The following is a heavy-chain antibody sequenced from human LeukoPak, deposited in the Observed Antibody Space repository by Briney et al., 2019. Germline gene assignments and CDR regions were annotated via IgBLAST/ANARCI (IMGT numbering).Heavy chain of an antibody. CDR3: ASPGGFYYDSSGWFGY. Sequence: SVKVSCKASGGTFSSYAISWVRQAPGQGLEWMGGIIPIFGTANYAQKFQGRVTITADESTSTAYMELSSLRSEDTAVYYCASPGGFYYDSSGWFGYWGQGTLVTVSS. J-gene: IGHJ4*02. V-gene: IGHV1-69*01. CDR1: GGTFSSYA. CDR2: IIPIFGTA. D-gene: IGHD3-22*01.